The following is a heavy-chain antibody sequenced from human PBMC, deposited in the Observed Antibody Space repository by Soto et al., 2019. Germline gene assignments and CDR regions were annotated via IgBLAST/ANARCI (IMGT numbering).Heavy chain of an antibody. CDR2: IYYSGST. J-gene: IGHJ4*02. D-gene: IGHD3-3*01. CDR1: GGSISSGGYY. Sequence: PSETLSLTCTVSGGSISSGGYYWSWIRQHPGKGLEWIGYIYYSGSTYYNPSLKSRVTISVDTSKNQFSLKLSSVTAADTAVYYCARDVRDFWSGYSQGFDYWGQGTLVTVSS. V-gene: IGHV4-31*03. CDR3: ARDVRDFWSGYSQGFDY.